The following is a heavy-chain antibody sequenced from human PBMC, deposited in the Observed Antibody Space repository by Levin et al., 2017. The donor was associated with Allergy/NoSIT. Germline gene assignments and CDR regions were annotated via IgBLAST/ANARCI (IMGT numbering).Heavy chain of an antibody. CDR3: ARARRKLCTDAGCDGGY. J-gene: IGHJ4*02. CDR1: GYTFMNYG. CDR2: IRPYNGDT. D-gene: IGHD5-12*01. V-gene: IGHV1-18*01. Sequence: PGASVKVSCKASGYTFMNYGITWVRQAPGQGLEWMGWIRPYNGDTYYLHKLQGRVTMTTDTSTNTVYMELRGLTSDDTAVYYCARARRKLCTDAGCDGGYWGQGTLVTVSS.